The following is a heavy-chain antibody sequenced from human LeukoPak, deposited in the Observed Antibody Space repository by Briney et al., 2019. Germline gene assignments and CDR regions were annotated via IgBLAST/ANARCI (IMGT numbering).Heavy chain of an antibody. CDR3: AKDRFGLTVTLFDY. CDR2: ISGSSGST. J-gene: IGHJ4*02. CDR1: GFTFSSYA. Sequence: PGGSLRLSCAASGFTFSSYAMSWVRQAPGKGLEWVSAISGSSGSTYYADSVKGRFTISRDNSKNTLYLQMNSLRAEDTAVYYCAKDRFGLTVTLFDYWGQGTLVTVSS. D-gene: IGHD4-17*01. V-gene: IGHV3-23*01.